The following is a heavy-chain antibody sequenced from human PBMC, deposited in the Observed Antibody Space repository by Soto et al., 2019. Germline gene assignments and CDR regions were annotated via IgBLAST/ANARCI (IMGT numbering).Heavy chain of an antibody. CDR3: ARDIEINDFWSDIFDF. CDR2: IVVGNGNT. J-gene: IGHJ4*02. V-gene: IGHV1-58*01. Sequence: GASVKVFCKASGFTFTSSAVQWVRQARGQRLEWIGWIVVGNGNTNYAQKFQGRVTITRDTSASTAYMELSSLRSEDTAVYYCARDIEINDFWSDIFDFWGQGTLVNVSS. D-gene: IGHD3-3*01. CDR1: GFTFTSSA.